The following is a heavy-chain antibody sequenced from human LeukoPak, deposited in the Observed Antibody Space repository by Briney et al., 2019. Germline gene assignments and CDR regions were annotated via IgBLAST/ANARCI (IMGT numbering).Heavy chain of an antibody. CDR2: ISGSGGST. J-gene: IGHJ4*02. CDR3: ARIFRNEFYYGSGSHLDY. Sequence: PGGSLRLSCAASEFTSSSCAMSWVRQAPGEGLEWVSVISGSGGSTYYADSVKGRFTISRDNSRNTLYLQMNSLRAEDTAVYYCARIFRNEFYYGSGSHLDYWGQGTLVTVS. CDR1: EFTSSSCA. V-gene: IGHV3-23*01. D-gene: IGHD3-10*01.